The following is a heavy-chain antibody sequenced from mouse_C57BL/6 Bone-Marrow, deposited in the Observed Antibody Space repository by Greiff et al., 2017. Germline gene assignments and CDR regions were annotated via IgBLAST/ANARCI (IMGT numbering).Heavy chain of an antibody. Sequence: LMESGPGLLQPSQSLSLTCSFSGFSLSTFGMGVCWIRLPSGKLLWWLALICWDDDKYYNPALKSRRTISRDTSKNQVFLKMANVDTEDTATYYCARIDYYDGSHYWYFDVWGTGTTVTVSS. CDR3: ARIDYYDGSHYWYFDV. CDR1: GFSLSTFGMG. V-gene: IGHV8-8*01. D-gene: IGHD1-1*01. J-gene: IGHJ1*03. CDR2: ICWDDDK.